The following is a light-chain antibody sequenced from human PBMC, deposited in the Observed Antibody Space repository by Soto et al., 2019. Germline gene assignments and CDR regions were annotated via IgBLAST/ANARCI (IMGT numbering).Light chain of an antibody. Sequence: EIVMTQSPATLSVSPGERATLSCRASQSVGSDLAWYQQKPGQAPRLLIYGAYTRATGIPARLSGSGSGTEFSLTISSLQSEDFAVYYCHQYNNWPPWTFGQGTKVDIK. CDR3: HQYNNWPPWT. V-gene: IGKV3-15*01. CDR2: GAY. J-gene: IGKJ1*01. CDR1: QSVGSD.